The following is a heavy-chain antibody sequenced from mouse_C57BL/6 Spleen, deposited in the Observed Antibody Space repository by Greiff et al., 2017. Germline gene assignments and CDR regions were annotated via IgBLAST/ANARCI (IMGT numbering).Heavy chain of an antibody. CDR2: IRNKANNHAT. CDR1: GFTFSDAW. J-gene: IGHJ3*01. Sequence: EVKLEESGGGLVQPGGSMKLSCAASGFTFSDAWMDWVRQSPEKGLEWVAEIRNKANNHATYYAESVKGRFTISRDDSKSSVYLQMNSLRAEDTGIYYCTGYSNYEAWFAYWGQGTLVTVSA. V-gene: IGHV6-6*01. D-gene: IGHD2-5*01. CDR3: TGYSNYEAWFAY.